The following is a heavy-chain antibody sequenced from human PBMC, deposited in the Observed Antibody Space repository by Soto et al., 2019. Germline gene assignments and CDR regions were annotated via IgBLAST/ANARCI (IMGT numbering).Heavy chain of an antibody. CDR1: GFTFSSYE. CDR2: ISSSGSTI. J-gene: IGHJ5*02. V-gene: IGHV3-48*03. CDR3: AALYYDFWSGPPGYSP. D-gene: IGHD3-3*01. Sequence: GALRLSCAASGFTFSSYEMNWVRQAPGKGLEWVSYISSSGSTIYYADSVKGRFTISRDNAKNSLYLQMNSLRAEDAAVYYCAALYYDFWSGPPGYSPWGQGTLVTVSS.